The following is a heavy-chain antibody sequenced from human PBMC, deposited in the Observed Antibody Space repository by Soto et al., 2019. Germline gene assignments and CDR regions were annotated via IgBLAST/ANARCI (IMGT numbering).Heavy chain of an antibody. D-gene: IGHD3-3*01. CDR3: ARDKESLLSNGFDS. V-gene: IGHV3-21*01. CDR1: GFTFSSYS. J-gene: IGHJ5*01. CDR2: MSGSTSHI. Sequence: EVQLVESGGGLVKPGGSLRLSCAASGFTFSSYSMNWVRQAPGKGLEWVATMSGSTSHIMYADSVKGRFTISRDNAKNSLFLQMNSPRAEDTAVYFCARDKESLLSNGFDSWGQGTFVTVSS.